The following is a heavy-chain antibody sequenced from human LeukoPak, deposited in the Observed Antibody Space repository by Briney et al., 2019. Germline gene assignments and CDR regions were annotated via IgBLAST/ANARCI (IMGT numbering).Heavy chain of an antibody. CDR3: ARDYVTMAPDY. J-gene: IGHJ4*02. Sequence: GGSLRLSCAASGLTFNTYGMNWVRQAPGKGLEWLSYIGPGPSHTYYADSVRGRFVISRDDAKSSLYLQMSSLRAEDTAVYYCARDYVTMAPDYGGLGTLVTVSS. CDR2: IGPGPSHT. V-gene: IGHV3-21*01. CDR1: GLTFNTYG. D-gene: IGHD3-10*02.